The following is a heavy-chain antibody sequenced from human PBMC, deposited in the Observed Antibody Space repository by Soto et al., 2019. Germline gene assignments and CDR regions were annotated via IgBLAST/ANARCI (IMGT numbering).Heavy chain of an antibody. Sequence: GGSLRLSCVASKFTFSDYFMHWIRQSPGKGLEWVAKITSTTGYTVYADSVRGRFIVSRDNARSSVYLQMSRLSVEDTAVYYCPRGWCAPTSSDQDRFERWGRGRMFSVSS. CDR3: PRGWCAPTSSDQDRFER. CDR1: KFTFSDYF. CDR2: ITSTTGYT. V-gene: IGHV3-11*06. J-gene: IGHJ6*01. D-gene: IGHD2-8*02.